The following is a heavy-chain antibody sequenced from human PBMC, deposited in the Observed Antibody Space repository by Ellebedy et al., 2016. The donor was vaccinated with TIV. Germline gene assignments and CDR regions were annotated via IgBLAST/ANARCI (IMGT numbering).Heavy chain of an antibody. V-gene: IGHV3-7*03. D-gene: IGHD6-13*01. CDR2: LNPDGSTE. CDR3: ARDPPGIAASGPYK. Sequence: GESLKISCAASGFIISGDWMSWVRQAPGKGLEWVAHLNPDGSTEYYVDSVKSRFTIARDNAKRSLFLQMNRLRIDDTAVYYCARDPPGIAASGPYKWGQGTLVTVSS. J-gene: IGHJ4*02. CDR1: GFIISGDW.